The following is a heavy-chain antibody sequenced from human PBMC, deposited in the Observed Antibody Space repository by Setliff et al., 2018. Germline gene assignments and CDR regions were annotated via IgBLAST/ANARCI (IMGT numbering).Heavy chain of an antibody. J-gene: IGHJ4*02. CDR2: INHSGGST. CDR1: GFTFSNYA. V-gene: IGHV3-23*01. CDR3: AKDRLTIATLDY. Sequence: PGGSLRLSCATSGFTFSNYAMGWVRQAPGKGLEWVSAINHSGGSTYYADPVKGRFTIPRDNSRNTLYLQLSSLRAEDTAIYFCAKDRLTIATLDYWGQGTLVTVSS. D-gene: IGHD4-4*01.